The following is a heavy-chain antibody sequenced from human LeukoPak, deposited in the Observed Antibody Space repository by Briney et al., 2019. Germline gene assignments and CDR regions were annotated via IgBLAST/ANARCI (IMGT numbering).Heavy chain of an antibody. Sequence: SETLSLTCAVYGGSFSGYYWSWIRQPPGKGLEWIGEINHSGSTNYNPSLKSRVTISVDTSKNQFSLKLSSVTAADTAVYYCASSPDSSGYNIWGQGTMVTASS. CDR1: GGSFSGYY. CDR2: INHSGST. J-gene: IGHJ3*02. V-gene: IGHV4-34*01. D-gene: IGHD3-22*01. CDR3: ASSPDSSGYNI.